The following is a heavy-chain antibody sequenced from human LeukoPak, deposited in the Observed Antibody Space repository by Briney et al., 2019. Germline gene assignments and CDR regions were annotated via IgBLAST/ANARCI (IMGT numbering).Heavy chain of an antibody. V-gene: IGHV1-46*01. Sequence: ASVKVSCKASGYTFSSYYMHWVRQAPGQGLEWMGIINPNSGSTSYAQKFQGRVTMTRDMSTSTAYMELSSLRSEGTAVYYCARDEDDTSGYYYSDWGQGTLVTVSS. CDR3: ARDEDDTSGYYYSD. D-gene: IGHD3-22*01. CDR1: GYTFSSYY. CDR2: INPNSGST. J-gene: IGHJ4*02.